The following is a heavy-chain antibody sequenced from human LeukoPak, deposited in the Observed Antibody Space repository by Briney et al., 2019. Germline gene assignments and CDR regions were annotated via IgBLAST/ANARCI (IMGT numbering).Heavy chain of an antibody. D-gene: IGHD2-15*01. CDR1: GGSISSSSYY. CDR2: IYYSGST. Sequence: NASETLSLTCTVSGGSISSSSYYWGWIRQPPGKGLEWIGSIYYSGSTYYNPSLKSRVTISVDTSKNQFSLKLSSVTAADTAVYYCARAFDSTRRFDPWGQGTLVTVSS. J-gene: IGHJ5*02. CDR3: ARAFDSTRRFDP. V-gene: IGHV4-39*07.